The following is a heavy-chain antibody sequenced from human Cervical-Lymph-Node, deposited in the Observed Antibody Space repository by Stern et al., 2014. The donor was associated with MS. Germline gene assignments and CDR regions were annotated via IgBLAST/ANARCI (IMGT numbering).Heavy chain of an antibody. Sequence: QLQLQESGPGLVQPSETLSLTCTVSGGSTSSSNYYWGWIRQPPGKGLEWIAGIPNRGSSYSTPSLKSRLTIPMDTSKNQFSLKLISVTAADTAVYYCASLNGSGSYPDYWGQGTLVIVSS. V-gene: IGHV4-39*01. D-gene: IGHD3-10*01. CDR3: ASLNGSGSYPDY. CDR1: GGSTSSSNYY. J-gene: IGHJ4*02. CDR2: IPNRGSS.